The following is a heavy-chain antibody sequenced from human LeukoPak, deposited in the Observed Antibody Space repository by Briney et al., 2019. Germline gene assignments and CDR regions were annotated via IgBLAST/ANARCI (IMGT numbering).Heavy chain of an antibody. CDR1: GGSISSSNW. CDR2: IYHSGST. J-gene: IGHJ1*01. D-gene: IGHD1-26*01. Sequence: KSSETLSLTCAVSGGSISSSNWWSWVRQPPGKGLEWIGEIYHSGSTNYNPSLKSRVTISVDKSKNQFSLKLSSVTAADTAVYYCARTQWELLGRYFQHWGQGTLVTVSS. CDR3: ARTQWELLGRYFQH. V-gene: IGHV4-4*02.